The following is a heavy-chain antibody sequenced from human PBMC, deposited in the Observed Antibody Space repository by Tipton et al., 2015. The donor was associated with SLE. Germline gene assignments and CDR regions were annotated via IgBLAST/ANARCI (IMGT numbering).Heavy chain of an antibody. CDR3: ARVQASVFGVWSGDAFDI. CDR1: GGSISSGSYY. V-gene: IGHV4-61*09. CDR2: IYTSGTT. J-gene: IGHJ3*02. Sequence: TLSLTCTVSGGSISSGSYYWSWIRQPAGKGLEWIGYIYTSGTTNYNPSLKSRVTISGDTSKNQFSLKLSSVTAADAAVYYCARVQASVFGVWSGDAFDIWGQGTMVTVSS. D-gene: IGHD3-10*01.